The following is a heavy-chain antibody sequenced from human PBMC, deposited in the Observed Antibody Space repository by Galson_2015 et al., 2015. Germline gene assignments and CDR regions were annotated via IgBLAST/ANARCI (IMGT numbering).Heavy chain of an antibody. CDR2: ISSSSSTI. Sequence: SLRLSCAASGFTFSSYSMNWVRQAPGKGLEWVSYISSSSSTIYYADSVKGRFTISRDNAKNSLYLQMNSLRAEDTAVYYCARRYRDSIDYWGQGTLVTVSS. J-gene: IGHJ4*02. V-gene: IGHV3-48*01. CDR1: GFTFSSYS. CDR3: ARRYRDSIDY. D-gene: IGHD1-14*01.